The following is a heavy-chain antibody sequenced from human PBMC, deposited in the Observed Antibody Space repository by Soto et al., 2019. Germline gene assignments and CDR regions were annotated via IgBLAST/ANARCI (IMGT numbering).Heavy chain of an antibody. CDR1: GFSLSSNGVG. D-gene: IGHD3-10*01. CDR3: ARGGWTTDYSPFFDY. J-gene: IGHJ4*02. Sequence: QITLKESGPTLVKPTQTLTLTCTFSGFSLSSNGVGVGWIRQPPGKALEWLALIYWDDDKRYSPSLKSRLTINNDTSKNQVVLTLTKLDTVDTATYYCARGGWTTDYSPFFDYWGQGTLVTVSS. CDR2: IYWDDDK. V-gene: IGHV2-5*02.